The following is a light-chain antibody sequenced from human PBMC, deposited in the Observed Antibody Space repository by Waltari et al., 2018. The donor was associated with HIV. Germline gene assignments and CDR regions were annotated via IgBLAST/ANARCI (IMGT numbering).Light chain of an antibody. CDR2: EVS. J-gene: IGLJ2*01. CDR3: SSYTSSSTLVV. V-gene: IGLV2-14*01. Sequence: QSALTQPASVSGSPGQSITISCTGTSSDVGGYNHLSWYQQHPGKAPKLMIYEVSSRPSGVSNCFSGSKSGNTASLTISGLQAEDEADYYCSSYTSSSTLVVFGGGTKLTVL. CDR1: SSDVGGYNH.